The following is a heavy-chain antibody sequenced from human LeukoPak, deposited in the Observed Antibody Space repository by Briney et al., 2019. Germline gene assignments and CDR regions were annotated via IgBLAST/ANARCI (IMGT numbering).Heavy chain of an antibody. J-gene: IGHJ4*02. V-gene: IGHV4-59*12. D-gene: IGHD5-24*01. CDR1: GGSISSYY. CDR2: IYYSGST. CDR3: ARDQRWLQFRLSRGYFDY. Sequence: SETLSLTCTVPGGSISSYYWSWIRQPPGKGLEWIGYIYYSGSTNYNPSLKSRVTISVDTSKNQFSLKLSSVTAADTAVYYCARDQRWLQFRLSRGYFDYWGQGTLVTVSS.